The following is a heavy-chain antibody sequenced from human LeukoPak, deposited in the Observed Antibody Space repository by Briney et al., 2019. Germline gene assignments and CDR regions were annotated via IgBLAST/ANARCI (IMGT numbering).Heavy chain of an antibody. CDR1: GDSVSSNSAA. D-gene: IGHD3-16*01. Sequence: SQTLSLNCAISGDSVSSNSAAWTWIRQSPSRGLEWLGRTYYRSTWYYEYSVSVESRITINPETSKNQFSLQVNSVSPEDTAVYYCAREELGFDHWGQGTLVTVSS. V-gene: IGHV6-1*01. CDR2: TYYRSTWYY. J-gene: IGHJ4*02. CDR3: AREELGFDH.